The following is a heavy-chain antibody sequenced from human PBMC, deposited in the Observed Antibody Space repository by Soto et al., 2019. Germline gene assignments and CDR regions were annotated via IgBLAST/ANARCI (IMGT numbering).Heavy chain of an antibody. J-gene: IGHJ4*02. V-gene: IGHV3-53*01. CDR3: VXNEGSGWYYIXY. Sequence: PGGSLRLSCAASGFTVSSNYMSWVRQAPGKGLEWVSVIYSGGSTYYADSVKGRFTISRDNSKNTLYLQMNSLRAEDTAVYYCVXNEGSGWYYIXYWGQGTLVXVSS. CDR1: GFTVSSNY. CDR2: IYSGGST. D-gene: IGHD6-19*01.